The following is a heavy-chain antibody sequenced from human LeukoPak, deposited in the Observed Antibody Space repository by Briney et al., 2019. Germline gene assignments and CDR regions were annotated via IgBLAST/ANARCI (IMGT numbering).Heavy chain of an antibody. CDR1: GGSISSFH. D-gene: IGHD6-19*01. V-gene: IGHV4-59*08. Sequence: SETLSLTCTVSGGSISSFHWSWFRQPPGKGLEWIGYIYYGGSTNYNPSLKSRVTISADTSKNQFSLKLSSVTAADTAVYYCARHLAVAGTRYYFDYWGQGTLVTASS. CDR2: IYYGGST. CDR3: ARHLAVAGTRYYFDY. J-gene: IGHJ4*02.